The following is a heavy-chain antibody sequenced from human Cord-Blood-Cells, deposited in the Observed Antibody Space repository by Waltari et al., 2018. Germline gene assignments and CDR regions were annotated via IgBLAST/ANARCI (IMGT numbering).Heavy chain of an antibody. CDR2: INHRGST. V-gene: IGHV4-34*01. J-gene: IGHJ2*01. D-gene: IGHD6-6*01. CDR1: GGSFSGYY. Sequence: QVQLQQWGAGLLKPSETLSLTCAVYGGSFSGYYWSWIRQPPGKGLEWIGEINHRGSTNYNPALKSRVTISVDTSKNQFSLKLSSVTAADTAVYYCARSSSSYWNFDLWGRGTLVTVSS. CDR3: ARSSSSYWNFDL.